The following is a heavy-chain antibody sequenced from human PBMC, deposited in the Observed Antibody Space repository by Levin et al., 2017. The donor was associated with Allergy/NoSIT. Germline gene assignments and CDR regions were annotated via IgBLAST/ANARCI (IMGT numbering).Heavy chain of an antibody. CDR3: ARVRGVFRNGYFDL. CDR2: INHSGST. D-gene: IGHD3-10*01. V-gene: IGHV4-34*01. CDR1: GGSFSGYY. Sequence: SETLSLTCAVYGGSFSGYYWAWIRLPPGKGLEWIAEINHSGSTNYNPSLRSRLTISADTSKNQVSLNLTSVTAADTALYYCARVRGVFRNGYFDLWGRGTLVTVSS. J-gene: IGHJ2*01.